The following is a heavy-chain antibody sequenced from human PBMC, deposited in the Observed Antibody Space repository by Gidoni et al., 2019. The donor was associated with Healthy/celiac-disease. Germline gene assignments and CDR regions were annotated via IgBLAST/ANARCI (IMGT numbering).Heavy chain of an antibody. CDR3: ARDLGGRIAAAAGYFDY. D-gene: IGHD6-13*01. Sequence: QVQLVQSGAEVKKPGASVKVSCKASGYTFTSYAMHWVRQAPGQRLEWMGWINAGNGNTKYSQKFQGRVTITRDTSASTAYMELSSLRSEDTAVYYCARDLGGRIAAAAGYFDYWGQGTLVTVSS. V-gene: IGHV1-3*01. CDR2: INAGNGNT. CDR1: GYTFTSYA. J-gene: IGHJ4*02.